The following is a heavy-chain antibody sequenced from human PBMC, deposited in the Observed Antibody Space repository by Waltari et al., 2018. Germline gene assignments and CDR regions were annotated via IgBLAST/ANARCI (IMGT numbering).Heavy chain of an antibody. CDR2: IYTSGST. Sequence: QVQLQESGPGLVKPSETLSLTCTVPGGSISCYYWRWIRQPAGKGLEWIGRIYTSGSTNYNPSLKSRVTMSVDTSKNQFSLKLSSVTAADTAVYYCARDSGVGGSYFDYWGQGTLVTVSS. J-gene: IGHJ4*02. V-gene: IGHV4-4*07. CDR3: ARDSGVGGSYFDY. CDR1: GGSISCYY. D-gene: IGHD1-26*01.